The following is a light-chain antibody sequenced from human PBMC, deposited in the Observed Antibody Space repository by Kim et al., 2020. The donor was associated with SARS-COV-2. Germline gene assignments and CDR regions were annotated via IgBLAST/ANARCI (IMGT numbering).Light chain of an antibody. J-gene: IGLJ3*02. Sequence: PGQRVTISCSGSSSNIGNYYVYWYQQLPGTAPKLLIYNNSQRPSGVPDRISGSKSGTSASLAISGLRSEDESDYYCAAWDDSLSAVFGGGTQLTVL. CDR3: AAWDDSLSAV. CDR2: NNS. CDR1: SSNIGNYY. V-gene: IGLV1-47*02.